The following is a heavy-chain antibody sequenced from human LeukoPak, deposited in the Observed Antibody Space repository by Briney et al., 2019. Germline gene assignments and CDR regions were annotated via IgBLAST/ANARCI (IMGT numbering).Heavy chain of an antibody. Sequence: SETLSLTCTVSGGSISSSSYYWGWIRQPPGKGLEWIGSIYYSGSTYYNPSLKSRVTISVDTSKNQFSLKLSSVTAADTAVYYCARHGGGRYYDFWSGYYYFDYWGQGTLVTVSS. CDR2: IYYSGST. CDR1: GGSISSSSYY. V-gene: IGHV4-39*01. D-gene: IGHD3-3*01. J-gene: IGHJ4*02. CDR3: ARHGGGRYYDFWSGYYYFDY.